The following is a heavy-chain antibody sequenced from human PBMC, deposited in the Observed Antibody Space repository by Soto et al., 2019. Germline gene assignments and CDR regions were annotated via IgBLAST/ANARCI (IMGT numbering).Heavy chain of an antibody. D-gene: IGHD3-3*01. CDR1: GFTFSSYA. V-gene: IGHV3-30-3*01. CDR3: ARERNGITIFGVVTPRYFDY. J-gene: IGHJ4*02. CDR2: ISYDGSNK. Sequence: PGGSLRLSCAASGFTFSSYAMHWVRQAPGKGLEWVAVISYDGSNKYYADSVKGRFTISRDNSKNTLYLQMNSLRAEDTAVYYCARERNGITIFGVVTPRYFDYWGQGTLVTVSS.